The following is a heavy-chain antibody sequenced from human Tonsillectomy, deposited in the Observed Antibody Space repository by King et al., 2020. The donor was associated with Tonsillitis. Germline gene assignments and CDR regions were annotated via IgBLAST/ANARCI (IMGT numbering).Heavy chain of an antibody. CDR3: AGAGRITIFGVVTH. D-gene: IGHD3-3*01. CDR2: ISSSSRYI. V-gene: IGHV3-21*01. CDR1: GFTFSSYS. J-gene: IGHJ4*02. Sequence: VQLVESGGGLVKPGGSLRLSCAASGFTFSSYSMNWVRQAPGKGLEWVSSISSSSRYISYADSVKGRFTISSDNAKNSLYLQMNSLRAEDTAVYYCAGAGRITIFGVVTHWGQGTLVTVSS.